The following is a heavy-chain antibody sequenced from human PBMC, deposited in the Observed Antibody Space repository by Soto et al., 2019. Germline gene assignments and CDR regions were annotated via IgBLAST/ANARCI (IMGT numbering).Heavy chain of an antibody. CDR3: ARGYGYYYSAWFDP. CDR2: INHSGST. CDR1: GGSFSGYY. D-gene: IGHD4-17*01. Sequence: PSETLSLTCAVYGGSFSGYYWSWIRQPPGMGLEWIGEINHSGSTNYNPSLKSRVTISVDTSKNQFSLKLSSVTAADTAVYYCARGYGYYYSAWFDPWGQGTLVTVSS. V-gene: IGHV4-34*01. J-gene: IGHJ5*02.